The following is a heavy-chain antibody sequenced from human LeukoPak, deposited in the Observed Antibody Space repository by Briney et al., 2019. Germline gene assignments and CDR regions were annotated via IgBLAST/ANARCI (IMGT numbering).Heavy chain of an antibody. V-gene: IGHV1-2*02. CDR3: ARDNSLRDTAWWFDP. Sequence: ASVKVSCKASGYTFTGYYMHWERQAPGQGLEWMGWINPNSGGTNYAQKFQGRVTMTRDMATSTDYLEVSSLRSEDTAVYYCARDNSLRDTAWWFDPWGQGTLVTVSS. J-gene: IGHJ5*02. CDR1: GYTFTGYY. D-gene: IGHD5-24*01. CDR2: INPNSGGT.